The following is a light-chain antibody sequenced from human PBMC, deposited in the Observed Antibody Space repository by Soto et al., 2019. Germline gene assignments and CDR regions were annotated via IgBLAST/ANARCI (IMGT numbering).Light chain of an antibody. CDR3: LLDYAYFWA. Sequence: IQVTQSPSSLSASVGDRVTITCRTSQGIRSALGWYQQKPGKVPKLLIYAASTLQSGVPSRFSGSGSGRDFTLTISSLQPEDFATYYCLLDYAYFWAFGQGTKVDIK. V-gene: IGKV1-6*01. CDR1: QGIRSA. CDR2: AAS. J-gene: IGKJ1*01.